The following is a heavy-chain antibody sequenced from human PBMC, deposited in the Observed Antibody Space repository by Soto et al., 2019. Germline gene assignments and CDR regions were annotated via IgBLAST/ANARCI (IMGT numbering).Heavy chain of an antibody. Sequence: ASETLCLTCTASGGSISSGGYYWSWIRQPPGKGLEWIGYIYYSGSTNYNPSLKSRVTISVDTSKNQFSLKLSSVTAADTAVYYCARGEVVVVPAAKGYYYYGMDVWGQGTTVTVSS. V-gene: IGHV4-61*08. CDR2: IYYSGST. CDR3: ARGEVVVVPAAKGYYYYGMDV. D-gene: IGHD2-2*01. J-gene: IGHJ6*02. CDR1: GGSISSGGYY.